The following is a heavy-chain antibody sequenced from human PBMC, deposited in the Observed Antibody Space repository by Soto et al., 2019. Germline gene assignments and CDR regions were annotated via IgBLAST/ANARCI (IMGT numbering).Heavy chain of an antibody. CDR2: IYADGHT. J-gene: IGHJ2*01. CDR3: ARHVGDYWYFDL. CDR1: GFSVSISY. Sequence: EVQLVESGGDLVQPGGSLRLSCVVSGFSVSISYMGWVRQAPGKGLEWVSSIYADGHTYYAASVRGRFTIYTDNSKDTLYLQMNSLRVADTALYYCARHVGDYWYFDLWGRGTLVTVSS. V-gene: IGHV3-66*04. D-gene: IGHD3-3*01.